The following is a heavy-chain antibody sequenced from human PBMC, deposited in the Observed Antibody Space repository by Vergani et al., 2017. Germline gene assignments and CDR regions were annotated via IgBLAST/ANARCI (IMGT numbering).Heavy chain of an antibody. CDR1: GGTFSSYT. D-gene: IGHD6-13*01. CDR3: ARGSSYSYYYYGMDG. V-gene: IGHV1-69*02. J-gene: IGHJ6*02. CDR2: IIPILGIA. Sequence: QVQLVQSGAEVKKPGSSVKVSCKASGGTFSSYTISWVRQAPGQGLEWMGRIIPILGIANYAQKFQGRVTITADKSTSTAYMELSSLRSEDTAVYYCARGSSYSYYYYGMDGWGQGTTVTVSS.